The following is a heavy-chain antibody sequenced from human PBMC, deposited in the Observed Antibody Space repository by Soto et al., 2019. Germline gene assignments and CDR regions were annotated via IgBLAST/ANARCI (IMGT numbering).Heavy chain of an antibody. CDR3: AREQVDPTGVRYAFDI. D-gene: IGHD7-27*01. CDR2: INPNSGGT. V-gene: IGHV1-2*04. J-gene: IGHJ3*02. Sequence: GASVKVSCKASGYTFTGYYMHWVRQAPGQGLEWMGWINPNSGGTNYAQKFQGWVTMTRDTSISTAYMELSRLRSDDTAVYYCAREQVDPTGVRYAFDIWGQGTMVTVSS. CDR1: GYTFTGYY.